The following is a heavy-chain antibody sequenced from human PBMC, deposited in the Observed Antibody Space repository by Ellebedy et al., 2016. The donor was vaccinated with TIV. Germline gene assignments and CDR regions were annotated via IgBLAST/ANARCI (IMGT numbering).Heavy chain of an antibody. D-gene: IGHD2-8*01. CDR2: ISSSSAYI. J-gene: IGHJ2*01. Sequence: GGSLRLSXAASGFTFSRYGVNWVRQAPGKGLEWLSLISSSSAYIKYADSAQGRFTISRDNAKNSVYLQMNSLRVEDTAFYYCAREPETRCTDDCNLYWYLDLWGRGTQVTVSS. CDR1: GFTFSRYG. CDR3: AREPETRCTDDCNLYWYLDL. V-gene: IGHV3-21*01.